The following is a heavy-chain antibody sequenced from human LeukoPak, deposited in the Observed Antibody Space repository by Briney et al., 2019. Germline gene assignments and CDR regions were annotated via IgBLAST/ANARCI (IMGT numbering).Heavy chain of an antibody. V-gene: IGHV4-61*02. Sequence: SETLSLTCTVSGGSISSGSYYWSWIRQPAGKGLEWIGRIYTSGSTNYNPSLKSRVTIPVDTSKNQFSLKLSSVTAADTAVYYCARGYCSSTSCRGNWFDPWGQGTLVTVSS. CDR3: ARGYCSSTSCRGNWFDP. D-gene: IGHD2-2*01. CDR2: IYTSGST. J-gene: IGHJ5*02. CDR1: GGSISSGSYY.